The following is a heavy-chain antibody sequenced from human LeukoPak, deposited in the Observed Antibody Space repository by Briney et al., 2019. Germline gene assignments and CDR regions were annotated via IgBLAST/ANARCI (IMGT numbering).Heavy chain of an antibody. CDR1: GASISSYD. CDR2: ISYSGST. V-gene: IGHV4-59*01. CDR3: ARVGEMATIRD. J-gene: IGHJ4*02. Sequence: PSETLSLTCTVSGASISSYDWSWIRQPPGPGLEWIGYISYSGSTTYHPSLKSRVTISVATSKNQFSLNLSSVTAADTAVYYCARVGEMATIRDWGQGTLVSVSS. D-gene: IGHD5-24*01.